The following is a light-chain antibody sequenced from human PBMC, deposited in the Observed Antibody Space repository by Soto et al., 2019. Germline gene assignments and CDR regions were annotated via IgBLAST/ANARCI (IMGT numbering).Light chain of an antibody. J-gene: IGLJ2*01. CDR3: SSYRRRSTV. CDR1: SSDVGGYNY. Sequence: QSALTQPASVSGSPGQSITISCTGTSSDVGGYNYVSWYQQHPSKAPKLMIYEVTNRPSGISNRFSGSKSGNTASLTISGLQDEDQADYYCSSYRRRSTVVGGGTKQTAL. V-gene: IGLV2-14*01. CDR2: EVT.